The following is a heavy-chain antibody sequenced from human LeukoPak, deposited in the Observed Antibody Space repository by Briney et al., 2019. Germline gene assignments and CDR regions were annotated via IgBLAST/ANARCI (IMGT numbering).Heavy chain of an antibody. J-gene: IGHJ4*02. CDR3: ARATSRSSSSDYFDY. Sequence: ASVNVSCKPSGDTFTSYYMHWGRQAPGQGLEWRGIINPSGGSTSYTQKFQGRVTMTRDMSTSTVYMELSSLRSEETAVYYCARATSRSSSSDYFDYWGQGTLVTVSS. CDR2: INPSGGST. D-gene: IGHD6-6*01. V-gene: IGHV1-46*01. CDR1: GDTFTSYY.